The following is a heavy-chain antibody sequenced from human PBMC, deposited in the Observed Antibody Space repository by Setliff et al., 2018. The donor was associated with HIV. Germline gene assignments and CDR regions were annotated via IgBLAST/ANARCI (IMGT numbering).Heavy chain of an antibody. Sequence: PSETLSLTCAFYGASFTDYYWNWIRQPPGKGLEWIGEIHHTGHINYNPSLQSRPTLSIDTSKNQFSLRLISVTAADTAVYYCARGEPPASRSGLLYWGQGMLVTVSS. J-gene: IGHJ4*02. CDR2: IHHTGHI. CDR1: GASFTDYY. V-gene: IGHV4-34*01. D-gene: IGHD3-22*01. CDR3: ARGEPPASRSGLLY.